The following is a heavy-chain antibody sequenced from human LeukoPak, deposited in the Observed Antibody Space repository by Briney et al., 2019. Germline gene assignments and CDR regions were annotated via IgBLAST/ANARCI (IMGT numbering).Heavy chain of an antibody. J-gene: IGHJ3*02. CDR1: GGSISSSHW. V-gene: IGHV4-4*02. CDR2: IYHSGST. CDR3: SRERSGSEIFARFFDI. D-gene: IGHD3-3*01. Sequence: SETLSLTCAVSGGSISSSHWWSWVRQPPGKGLEWIGEIYHSGSTNYNPSLKSRITISVDMSKNQFSLKLSSVTAADTAVYYCSRERSGSEIFARFFDIWGQGTMVTVSS.